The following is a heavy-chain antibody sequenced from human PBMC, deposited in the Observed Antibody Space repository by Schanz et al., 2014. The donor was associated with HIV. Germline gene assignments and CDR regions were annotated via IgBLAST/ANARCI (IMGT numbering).Heavy chain of an antibody. CDR1: GFRFNDFA. Sequence: EVQIVESGGGVVQPGRSLRLSCAASGFRFNDFAVHWVRQTPEKGLEWVSGISWNNKVMGYVDSVKGRFSISRDTAKNSLYLQMNDLRPEDTACYYCVKDEKGVAATWEVDYGGRGTLVIVSS. V-gene: IGHV3-9*01. J-gene: IGHJ4*02. D-gene: IGHD6-25*01. CDR3: VKDEKGVAATWEVDY. CDR2: ISWNNKVM.